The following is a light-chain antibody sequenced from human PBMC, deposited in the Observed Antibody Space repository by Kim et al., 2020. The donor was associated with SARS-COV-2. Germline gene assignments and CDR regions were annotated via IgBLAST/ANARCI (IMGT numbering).Light chain of an antibody. J-gene: IGLJ2*01. CDR3: QAWDKSTVI. CDR2: QDT. V-gene: IGLV3-1*01. CDR1: KLGDKY. Sequence: VAPGQTASITCSGDKLGDKYAYWYQQKPGQSPVLVIYQDTKRPSGIPERFSGSNSGNTATLTISGTQAMDEADYYCQAWDKSTVIFGGGTQLTVL.